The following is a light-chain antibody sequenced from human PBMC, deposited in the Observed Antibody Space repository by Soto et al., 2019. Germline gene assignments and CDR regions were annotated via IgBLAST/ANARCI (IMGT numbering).Light chain of an antibody. Sequence: QLVLTQSPSASASLGASVKLTCTLSSGHSNYAIAWHQQQPDKGPRYLMKLNSDGSHIKGDGIPARFSGSSSGTERHLTISSLQSEDEADDYCQTWGTAIHDVVFGGGTKVTVL. CDR3: QTWGTAIHDVV. J-gene: IGLJ2*01. V-gene: IGLV4-69*01. CDR1: SGHSNYA. CDR2: LNSDGSH.